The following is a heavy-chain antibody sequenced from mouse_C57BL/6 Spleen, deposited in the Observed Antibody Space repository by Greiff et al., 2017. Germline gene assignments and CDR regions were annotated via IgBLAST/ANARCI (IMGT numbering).Heavy chain of an antibody. J-gene: IGHJ3*01. CDR1: GYTFTGYW. CDR2: ILPGSGST. Sequence: QVQLQQSGAELMKPGASVKLSCKATGYTFTGYWIEWVKQRPGHGLEWIGEILPGSGSTNYNEKFKGKATFTADKSSNTAYMQLSSLTTEDSAIYYCARWGDYDGWFAYWGQGTLVTVSA. V-gene: IGHV1-9*01. D-gene: IGHD2-4*01. CDR3: ARWGDYDGWFAY.